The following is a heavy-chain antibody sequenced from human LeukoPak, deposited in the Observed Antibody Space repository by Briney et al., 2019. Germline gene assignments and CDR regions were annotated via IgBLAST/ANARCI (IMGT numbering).Heavy chain of an antibody. Sequence: GGSLRLSCAASGLTFINAWMSWVRQAPGKGLEWVGFIRSKANGGTTEYAASVKGRFTISRDDSKSIAYLQMNSLKNEDTAVYYCTRDRGYSYGYGDYWGQGTLVTVSS. J-gene: IGHJ4*02. CDR2: IRSKANGGTT. CDR1: GLTFINAW. CDR3: TRDRGYSYGYGDY. D-gene: IGHD5-18*01. V-gene: IGHV3-49*04.